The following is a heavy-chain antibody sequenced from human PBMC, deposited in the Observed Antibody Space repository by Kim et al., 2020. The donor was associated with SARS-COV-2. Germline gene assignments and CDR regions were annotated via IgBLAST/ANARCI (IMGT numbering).Heavy chain of an antibody. Sequence: GGSLRLSCAASGFTFSDYYMSWIRQAPGKGLEWVSSISSSSSYTYYADSVKGRFTISRDNSKNSLYLQMNSLRAEDTAVYYCARVKYSSVDDALDIWGQGTMVTVSS. CDR3: ARVKYSSVDDALDI. D-gene: IGHD6-25*01. CDR1: GFTFSDYY. CDR2: ISSSSSYT. V-gene: IGHV3-11*06. J-gene: IGHJ3*02.